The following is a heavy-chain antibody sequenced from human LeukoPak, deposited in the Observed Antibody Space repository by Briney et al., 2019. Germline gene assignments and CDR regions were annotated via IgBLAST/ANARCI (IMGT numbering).Heavy chain of an antibody. CDR2: IYYSGST. Sequence: SETLSLTCTVSGGSISSYYWGWIRQPPGKGLEWIGSIYYSGSTYYNPSLKSRVTISVDTSKNQFSLKLSSVTAADTAVYYCASHGSGSYFRFDPWGQGTLVTVSS. V-gene: IGHV4-39*07. D-gene: IGHD1-26*01. J-gene: IGHJ5*02. CDR3: ASHGSGSYFRFDP. CDR1: GGSISSYY.